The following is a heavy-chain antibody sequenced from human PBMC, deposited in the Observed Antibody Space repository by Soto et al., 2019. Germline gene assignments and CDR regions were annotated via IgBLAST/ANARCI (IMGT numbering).Heavy chain of an antibody. CDR1: GGSISSGASY. D-gene: IGHD5-12*01. CDR3: ARMGSYRPWGGYKGRHYFDY. Sequence: SETLSLTCTVSGGSISSGASYWSWIRQHPGKGLEWIGYIYYSGSTYYNPSLKSRVTISLDTSRNQFSLKLSSVTAADTAVYYCARMGSYRPWGGYKGRHYFDYWGQGTLVTVSS. J-gene: IGHJ4*02. V-gene: IGHV4-31*03. CDR2: IYYSGST.